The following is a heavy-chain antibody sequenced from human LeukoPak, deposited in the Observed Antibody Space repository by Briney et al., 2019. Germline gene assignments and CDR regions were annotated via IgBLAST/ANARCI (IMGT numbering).Heavy chain of an antibody. D-gene: IGHD6-13*01. Sequence: GGSLRLSCAASGFTFDDYAMHWVRQAPGKGLEWVSGISWNSGSIGYADSVKGRFTISRDNAENSLYLQMNSLRAEDTALYYCEKESAAGPFDDWGKETLVTVSS. CDR2: ISWNSGSI. CDR3: EKESAAGPFDD. CDR1: GFTFDDYA. V-gene: IGHV3-9*01. J-gene: IGHJ4*02.